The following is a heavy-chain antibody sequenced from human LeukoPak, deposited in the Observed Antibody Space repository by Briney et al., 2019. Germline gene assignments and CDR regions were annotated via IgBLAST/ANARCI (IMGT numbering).Heavy chain of an antibody. CDR3: AKAPQLPNQYYYYYGMDV. D-gene: IGHD2-2*01. V-gene: IGHV3-33*06. J-gene: IGHJ6*02. CDR2: IWYDGSNK. CDR1: GFTFSSYG. Sequence: PGGSLRLSCAASGFTFSSYGMHWVRQAPGKGLEWVAVIWYDGSNKYYADSVKGRFTISRDNSKNTLYLQMNSLRAEDTAVYYCAKAPQLPNQYYYYYGMDVWGQGTTVTVSS.